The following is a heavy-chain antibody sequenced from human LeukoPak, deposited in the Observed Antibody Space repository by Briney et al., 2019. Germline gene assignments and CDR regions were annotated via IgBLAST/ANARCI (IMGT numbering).Heavy chain of an antibody. J-gene: IGHJ3*02. CDR2: IYYSGST. CDR1: GGSISSYY. D-gene: IGHD6-19*01. Sequence: SETLSLTCTVSGGSISSYYWSWIRQPPGKGLEWIGYIYYSGSTNYNPSLKGRVTISVDTSKNQFSLKLSSVTAADTAVCYCARVLSSGWYGAFDIWGQGTMVTVSS. CDR3: ARVLSSGWYGAFDI. V-gene: IGHV4-59*01.